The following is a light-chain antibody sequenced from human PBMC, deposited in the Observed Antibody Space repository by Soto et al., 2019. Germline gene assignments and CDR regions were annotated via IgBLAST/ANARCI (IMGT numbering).Light chain of an antibody. V-gene: IGKV4-1*01. CDR2: WAS. Sequence: DIVMIQSPDSLAVSLGERATINCKSSKSVLYSSNNKNYLAWYQQKPGQPPKLLIYWASTRESGVPARFSGSGSGTDFTLTITSLQAEDVAVYYCQQYLSTPLSFGGGTKVEIK. CDR3: QQYLSTPLS. CDR1: KSVLYSSNNKNY. J-gene: IGKJ4*01.